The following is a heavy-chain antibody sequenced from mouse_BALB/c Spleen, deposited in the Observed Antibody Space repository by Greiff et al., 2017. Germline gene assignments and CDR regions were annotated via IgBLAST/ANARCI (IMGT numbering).Heavy chain of an antibody. Sequence: QVQLQQSAAELARPGASVKMSCKASGYTFTSYTMHWVKQRPGQGLEWIGYINPSSGYTEYNQKFKDKTTLTADKSSSTAYMQLSSLTSEDSAVYYCARSNYGSSYLAYWGQGTLVTVSA. CDR2: INPSSGYT. V-gene: IGHV1-4*02. CDR3: ARSNYGSSYLAY. CDR1: GYTFTSYT. D-gene: IGHD1-1*01. J-gene: IGHJ3*01.